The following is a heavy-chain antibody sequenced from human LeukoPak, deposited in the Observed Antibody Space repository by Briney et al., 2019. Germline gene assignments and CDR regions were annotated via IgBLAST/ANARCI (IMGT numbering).Heavy chain of an antibody. CDR1: GYTFTSYY. CDR3: ASCSTSCNNHDY. CDR2: INPSGGST. V-gene: IGHV1-46*01. D-gene: IGHD2-2*01. Sequence: ASVKVSCKASGYTFTSYYMHWVRQAPGQGLEWMGIINPSGGSTSYAQNFQGRVTMTRDTSTSTVYMELSSLRSEDTAVYYCASCSTSCNNHDYWGQGTLVTVSS. J-gene: IGHJ4*02.